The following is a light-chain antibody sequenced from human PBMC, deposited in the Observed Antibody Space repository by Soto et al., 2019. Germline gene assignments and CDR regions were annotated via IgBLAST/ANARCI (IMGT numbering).Light chain of an antibody. CDR2: WAS. V-gene: IGKV4-1*01. CDR1: QSVIYSSENKNY. Sequence: DIVMTQSPDSLAVSLGERATINCKSSQSVIYSSENKNYLAWYQQKPGQPPKLLIYWASTRDSGVPDRFSGSGSGTDFTLTISSLQAEDVAVYYCQQYYTTPRTFGQGTKVEIK. CDR3: QQYYTTPRT. J-gene: IGKJ1*01.